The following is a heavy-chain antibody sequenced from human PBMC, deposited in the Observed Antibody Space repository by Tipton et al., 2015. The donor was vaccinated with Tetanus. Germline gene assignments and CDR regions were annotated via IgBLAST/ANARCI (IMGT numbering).Heavy chain of an antibody. D-gene: IGHD3-3*01. J-gene: IGHJ4*02. CDR2: VNQSGST. CDR3: ARGRTMSGVVAPFDL. V-gene: IGHV4-34*01. Sequence: LRLSCGVSDGSFNAYYWSWIRQTPGKGLEWIGEVNQSGSTKYNPSFNSRAAISVDTSKSQFSLRVRSVTAAGTAVYYCARGRTMSGVVAPFDLWGQGTQVTVSS. CDR1: DGSFNAYY.